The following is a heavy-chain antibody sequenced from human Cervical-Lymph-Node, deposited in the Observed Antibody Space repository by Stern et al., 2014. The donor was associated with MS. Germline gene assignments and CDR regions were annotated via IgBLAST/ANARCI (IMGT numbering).Heavy chain of an antibody. D-gene: IGHD3-16*02. J-gene: IGHJ4*02. Sequence: EVQLEESGAEVKKPGESLKISCKGSGYSFTSYWIGWVRQMPGKGLEWMGIIYPGDSDTRYSPSVQGQVTISADKSISTAYLQWSSLKASDTAMYYCARYEYDYVWGSYPYFDYWGQGTLVTVSS. CDR3: ARYEYDYVWGSYPYFDY. CDR2: IYPGDSDT. V-gene: IGHV5-51*03. CDR1: GYSFTSYW.